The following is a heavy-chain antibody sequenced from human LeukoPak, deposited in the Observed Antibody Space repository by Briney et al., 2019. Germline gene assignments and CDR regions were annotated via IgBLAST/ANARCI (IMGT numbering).Heavy chain of an antibody. Sequence: PGGPLRLSCAASGFIYSSCAMSCVRQAPGKGLEWVSGISGSGDSTDYADSVKGRFTISRDNSKNTLYLQMNSLRAEDTAVYYCTGGGDPEEYYAEYFQHWGQGTLVTVSS. CDR3: TGGGDPEEYYAEYFQH. CDR2: ISGSGDST. CDR1: GFIYSSCA. D-gene: IGHD2-21*02. V-gene: IGHV3-23*01. J-gene: IGHJ1*01.